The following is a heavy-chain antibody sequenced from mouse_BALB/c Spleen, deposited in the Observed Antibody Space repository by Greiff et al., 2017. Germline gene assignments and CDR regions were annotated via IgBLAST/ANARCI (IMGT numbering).Heavy chain of an antibody. V-gene: IGHV14-4*02. Sequence: EVQLQESGAELVRSGASVKLSCTASGFNIKDYYMHWVKQRPEQGLEWIGWIDPENGDTEYAPKFQGKATMTADTSSNTAYLQLSSLTSEDTAVYYCARPAYYRYEGMDYWGQGTSVTVSS. J-gene: IGHJ4*01. CDR3: ARPAYYRYEGMDY. D-gene: IGHD2-14*01. CDR2: IDPENGDT. CDR1: GFNIKDYY.